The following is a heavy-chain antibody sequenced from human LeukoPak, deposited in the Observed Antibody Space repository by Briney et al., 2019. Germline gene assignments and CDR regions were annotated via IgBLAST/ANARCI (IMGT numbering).Heavy chain of an antibody. Sequence: GASLRLSCAASGFTVSSNYMSWVRQAPGKGLEWVSVIHSGGDTYYADSVKGRFTISRDNSKNTLYLQMNSLGVEDTAVYYCARNTPFSSSWYSWFDPWGQGTLVTVS. J-gene: IGHJ5*02. CDR2: IHSGGDT. CDR1: GFTVSSNY. D-gene: IGHD6-13*01. CDR3: ARNTPFSSSWYSWFDP. V-gene: IGHV3-66*01.